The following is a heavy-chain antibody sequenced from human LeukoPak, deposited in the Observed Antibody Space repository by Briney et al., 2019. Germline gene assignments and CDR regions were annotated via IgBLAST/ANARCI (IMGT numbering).Heavy chain of an antibody. CDR1: GFTFSSYA. V-gene: IGHV3-23*01. J-gene: IGHJ4*02. Sequence: GGSLRLSCAASGFTFSSYAMSWVRQAPGRGLEWVSAISGSGGSTYYADSVKGRFTISRDNSKNTLYLQMNSLRAEDTAVYYCAKDRTYYYDSSGYYYFLYWGQGTLVTVSS. CDR2: ISGSGGST. CDR3: AKDRTYYYDSSGYYYFLY. D-gene: IGHD3-22*01.